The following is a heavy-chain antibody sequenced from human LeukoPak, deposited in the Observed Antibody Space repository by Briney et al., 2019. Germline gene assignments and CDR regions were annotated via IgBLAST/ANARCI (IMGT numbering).Heavy chain of an antibody. CDR2: INTDGSST. D-gene: IGHD2-2*01. Sequence: PGGSLRLSCAASGFTFSSYWMHWVRQAPGKGLVWVSRINTDGSSTSYADSVKGRFTISRDNAKNTLYLQMNSLRAEDTAVYYCARDAVVVPAALYYYYMDVWGKGTTVTVSS. J-gene: IGHJ6*03. CDR1: GFTFSSYW. CDR3: ARDAVVVPAALYYYYMDV. V-gene: IGHV3-74*01.